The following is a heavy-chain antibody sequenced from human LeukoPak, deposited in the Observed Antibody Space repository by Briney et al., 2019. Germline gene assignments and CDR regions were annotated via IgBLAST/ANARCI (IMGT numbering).Heavy chain of an antibody. CDR1: GFTFSSYW. Sequence: GGSLRLSCAASGFTFSSYWMSWVRQAPGKGLEWVANIKQDGSEKYYVDSVKGRFTISRDNAKNSLYLQMNSLRAEDTAVYDCARVNGYCSSTSCYKGRVYYYGMAVWGQGATVTVSS. V-gene: IGHV3-7*01. J-gene: IGHJ6*02. CDR3: ARVNGYCSSTSCYKGRVYYYGMAV. CDR2: IKQDGSEK. D-gene: IGHD2-2*02.